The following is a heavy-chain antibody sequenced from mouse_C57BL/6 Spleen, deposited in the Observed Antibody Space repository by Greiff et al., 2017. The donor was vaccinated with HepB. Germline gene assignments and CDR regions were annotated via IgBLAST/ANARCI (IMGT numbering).Heavy chain of an antibody. CDR2: IDPEDGDT. CDR3: TISIYYDYDEVFYY. V-gene: IGHV14-1*01. Sequence: VQLQQSGAELVRPGASVKLSCTASGFNIKDYYMHWVKQRPEQGLEWIGRIDPEDGDTEYAPKFQGKATMTADTSSNTAYLQLSSLTSEDTAVYYCTISIYYDYDEVFYYWGQGTTLTVSS. CDR1: GFNIKDYY. D-gene: IGHD2-4*01. J-gene: IGHJ2*01.